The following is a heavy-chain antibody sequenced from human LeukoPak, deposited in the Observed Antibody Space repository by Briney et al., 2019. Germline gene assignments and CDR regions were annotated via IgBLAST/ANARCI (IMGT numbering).Heavy chain of an antibody. CDR1: GFTFSSYA. Sequence: PGGSLRLSCAASGFTFSSYAMSWVRQAPGKGLEWVSSINSDSSYISYADSVKGRFTISRDNAKNSLFLQMNSLRAEDTAVYYCAREIVVVAVWGQGTLVTVSS. J-gene: IGHJ4*02. V-gene: IGHV3-21*01. D-gene: IGHD2-2*01. CDR3: AREIVVVAV. CDR2: INSDSSYI.